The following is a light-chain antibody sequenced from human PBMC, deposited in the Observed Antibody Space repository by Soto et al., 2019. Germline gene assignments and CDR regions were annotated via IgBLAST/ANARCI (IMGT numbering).Light chain of an antibody. CDR3: QRSGSAPPYI. CDR2: GAS. V-gene: IGKV3-20*01. J-gene: IGKJ2*01. Sequence: ESVLTQSPGTLSLSPGERATLSCRASQSLDSTYLAWYQQKPGQSPRLVIYGASRRATGIPDRFSGSGSGTDFTLTIGRLEPEDFAVYYCQRSGSAPPYIFGAGTRLDIK. CDR1: QSLDSTY.